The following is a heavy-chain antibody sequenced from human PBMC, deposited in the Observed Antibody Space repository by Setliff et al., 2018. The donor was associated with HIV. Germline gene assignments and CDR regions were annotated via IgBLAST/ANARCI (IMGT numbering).Heavy chain of an antibody. CDR2: SIPLFGTT. CDR3: ARAATVSHPGDYFDY. Sequence: ASVKVSCKASGDTFNNCAVTWVRQAPGQGLEWMGGSIPLFGTTNYAQKFQGRVTLTTDELMKTAYMELSSLRSEDTAVYSCARAATVSHPGDYFDYWGQGTLVTVSS. D-gene: IGHD4-4*01. J-gene: IGHJ4*02. V-gene: IGHV1-69*05. CDR1: GDTFNNCA.